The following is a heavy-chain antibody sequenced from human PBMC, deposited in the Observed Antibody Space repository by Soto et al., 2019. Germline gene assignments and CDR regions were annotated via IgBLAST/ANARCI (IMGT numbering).Heavy chain of an antibody. CDR1: GYTFRNFG. CDR2: ISAYNANA. Sequence: QIQLLQSGAEVKKPGASVKVTCKASGYTFRNFGISWVRQAPGHGLEWMGWISAYNANANYAQKFQGRLTMTADTSTSTAYMELRSRRSDDTAVYYCARENSYFDYWGQGTLVTVSS. CDR3: ARENSYFDY. J-gene: IGHJ4*02. V-gene: IGHV1-18*01.